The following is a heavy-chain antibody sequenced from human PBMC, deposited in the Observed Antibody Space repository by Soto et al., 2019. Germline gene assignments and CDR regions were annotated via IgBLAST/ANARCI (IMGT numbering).Heavy chain of an antibody. CDR1: GGSISSADYY. Sequence: SDTLSLTCTVSGGSISSADYYWSWIRQPPGKGLEWIGYFHSSGATYKDPSLKSRVTISVDTSKNQISLKLDSVTAADTAVYYCASIWFGDFDYWGHGTLVTVSS. J-gene: IGHJ4*01. D-gene: IGHD3-10*01. CDR2: FHSSGAT. CDR3: ASIWFGDFDY. V-gene: IGHV4-30-4*02.